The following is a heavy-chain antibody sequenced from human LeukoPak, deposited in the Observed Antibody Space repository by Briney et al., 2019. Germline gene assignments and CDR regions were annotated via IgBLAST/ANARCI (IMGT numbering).Heavy chain of an antibody. Sequence: TGGALRLSCTTSGFSFSNYDIHRVRQAPAKGLQWVAGISFDGTNIYYAASVKGRFTISRDNSKNTLYLQMNRLRDEDTAVYYCAKERCSGGSCYSAGEYFDYWGQGALVTVSS. CDR3: AKERCSGGSCYSAGEYFDY. D-gene: IGHD2-15*01. CDR2: ISFDGTNI. V-gene: IGHV3-30*18. J-gene: IGHJ4*02. CDR1: GFSFSNYD.